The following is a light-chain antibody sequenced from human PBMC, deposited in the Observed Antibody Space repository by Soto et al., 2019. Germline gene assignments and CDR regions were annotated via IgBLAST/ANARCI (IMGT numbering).Light chain of an antibody. CDR1: QDISNN. Sequence: DIQMTQSPSSLSASVGDRVTITCQASQDISNNLNWYQQKSGKAPKLLIHYASNLERGDPSRFSGSGSGTDFTFTISRLQPEDTATYYCQQSVNLPLTFGGGTKVEIK. V-gene: IGKV1-33*01. CDR3: QQSVNLPLT. CDR2: YAS. J-gene: IGKJ4*01.